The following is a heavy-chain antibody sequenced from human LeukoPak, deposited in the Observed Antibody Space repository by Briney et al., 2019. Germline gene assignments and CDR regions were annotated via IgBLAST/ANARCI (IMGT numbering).Heavy chain of an antibody. J-gene: IGHJ4*02. D-gene: IGHD5-18*01. V-gene: IGHV1-18*04. CDR1: GYTFTSYG. CDR3: AREKRGYSYGYLDY. Sequence: ASVTVSCKASGYTFTSYGISWVRQAPGQGLEWMGWISAYNGNTNYAQKLQGRVTMTTDTSTSTAYMELRSLRSDDTAVYYCAREKRGYSYGYLDYWGQGTLVTVSS. CDR2: ISAYNGNT.